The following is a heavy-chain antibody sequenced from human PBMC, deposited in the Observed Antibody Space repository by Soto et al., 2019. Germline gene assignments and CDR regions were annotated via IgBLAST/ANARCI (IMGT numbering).Heavy chain of an antibody. D-gene: IGHD1-26*01. CDR3: ARASYSGSSDY. V-gene: IGHV4-61*01. J-gene: IGHJ4*02. CDR1: GGSVSSGSYY. CDR2: IYYSGST. Sequence: SETLSLTCTVSGGSVSSGSYYWSWIRQPPGKGLEWIGYIYYSGSTNYNPSLKSRVTISVDTSKNQFSLKLSSVTAADTAVYYCARASYSGSSDYWGPGTLVTVSS.